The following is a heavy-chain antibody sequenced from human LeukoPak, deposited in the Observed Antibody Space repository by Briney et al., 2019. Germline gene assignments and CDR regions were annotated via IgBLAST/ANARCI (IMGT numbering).Heavy chain of an antibody. CDR1: GFTLGSYE. D-gene: IGHD6-13*01. CDR2: ISSSSSYI. CDR3: ARDHDRLAAAGSSPPY. V-gene: IGHV3-21*01. Sequence: GGSLRLSCTVSGFTLGSYEMSWIRQAPGKGLEWVSSISSSSSYIYYADSVKGRFTISRDNAKNSLYLQMNSLRAEDTAVYYCARDHDRLAAAGSSPPYWGQGTLVTVSS. J-gene: IGHJ4*02.